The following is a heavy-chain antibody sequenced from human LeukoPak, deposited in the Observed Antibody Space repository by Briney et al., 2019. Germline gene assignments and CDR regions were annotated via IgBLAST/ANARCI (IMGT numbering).Heavy chain of an antibody. CDR2: IYYSGST. Sequence: SETLSLTCTVSGGSLSSSSYYWGWIRQPPGKGLEWIGSIYYSGSTYYNPSLKSRVTISVDTSKNQFSLNLSSVTAADTAVYYCARLYYDGSGYYQTCYFDYWGQGTLGTVSS. CDR1: GGSLSSSSYY. V-gene: IGHV4-39*01. CDR3: ARLYYDGSGYYQTCYFDY. J-gene: IGHJ4*02. D-gene: IGHD3-22*01.